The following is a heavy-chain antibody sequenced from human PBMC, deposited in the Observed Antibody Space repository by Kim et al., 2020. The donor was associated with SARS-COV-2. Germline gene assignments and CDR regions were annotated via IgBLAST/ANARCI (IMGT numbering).Heavy chain of an antibody. D-gene: IGHD3-3*01. V-gene: IGHV1-18*01. Sequence: ASVKVSCKASGYTFTSYGISWVRQAPGQGLEWMGWISAYNGNTNYAQKLQGRVTMTTDTSTSTAYMELRSLRFDDTAVYYCARVEPLSTIFGVVIHRFDYWGQGTLVTVSS. CDR2: ISAYNGNT. J-gene: IGHJ4*02. CDR3: ARVEPLSTIFGVVIHRFDY. CDR1: GYTFTSYG.